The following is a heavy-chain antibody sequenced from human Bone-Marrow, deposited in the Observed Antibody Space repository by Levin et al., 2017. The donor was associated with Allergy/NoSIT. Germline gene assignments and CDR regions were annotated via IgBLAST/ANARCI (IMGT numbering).Heavy chain of an antibody. CDR3: ARVLAGFDGSAMAYDY. J-gene: IGHJ4*02. CDR2: IYYNGST. CDR1: GASIRSGAYY. V-gene: IGHV4-31*03. Sequence: SETLSLTCTVSGASIRSGAYYWSWVRQPPGQGLELIGYIYYNGSTYFIPSLKSRVSISVDTSMNQLSLKLSSVIAADTADYYCARVLAGFDGSAMAYDYWGRGSLVTVSS. D-gene: IGHD3-10*01.